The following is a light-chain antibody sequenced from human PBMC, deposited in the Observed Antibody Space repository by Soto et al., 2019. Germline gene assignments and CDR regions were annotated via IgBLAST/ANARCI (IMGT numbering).Light chain of an antibody. CDR2: GAS. J-gene: IGKJ1*01. CDR3: KQYSIWRT. V-gene: IGKV3-15*01. CDR1: ESVSTN. Sequence: EIVMTQSPATLSLSPGERATLSCRASESVSTNLAWYQQKAGQAPRLLIYGASTRATGIPARFSGSGSGTEFPLTISSLQSEDFAVYYCKQYSIWRTFGQGTKVEIK.